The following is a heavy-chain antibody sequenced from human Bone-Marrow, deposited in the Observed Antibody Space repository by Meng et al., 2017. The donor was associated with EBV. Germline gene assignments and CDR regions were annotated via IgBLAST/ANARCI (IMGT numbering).Heavy chain of an antibody. D-gene: IGHD5-18*01. J-gene: IGHJ4*02. CDR2: IYYSGST. V-gene: IGHV4-39*07. CDR1: GGSISSSSYY. Sequence: QPQLKESAPGLVKPSETLSLTCTVSGGSISSSSYYWGWIRQPPGKGLEWIGSIYYSGSTYYNPSLKSRVTISVDTSKNQFSLKLSSVTAADTAVYYCAREWIQLWPIDYWGQGTLVTVSS. CDR3: AREWIQLWPIDY.